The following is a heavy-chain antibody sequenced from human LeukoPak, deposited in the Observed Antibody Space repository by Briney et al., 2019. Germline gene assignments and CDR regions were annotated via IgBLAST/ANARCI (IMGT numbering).Heavy chain of an antibody. CDR1: GFTFSSYA. Sequence: PGGSLRLSYAASGFTFSSYAMSWVRQAPGKGLEWVSAISRSGGSTYYADFVKGRFTISRDNSKNTLYLQMNSLRAEDTAVYYCAKEGYSYGYGAYWGQGTLVTVSS. J-gene: IGHJ4*02. CDR2: ISRSGGST. V-gene: IGHV3-23*01. CDR3: AKEGYSYGYGAY. D-gene: IGHD5-18*01.